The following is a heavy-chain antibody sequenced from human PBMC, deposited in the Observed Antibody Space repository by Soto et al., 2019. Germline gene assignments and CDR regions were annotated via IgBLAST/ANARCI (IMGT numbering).Heavy chain of an antibody. CDR1: GYTFTSYD. Sequence: QVQLVQSGAEVKKPGASVKVSCKASGYTFTSYDINWVRQATGQGLEWMGWMNPNSGNTGYAPKFQGRVTMTRNTCISTAYMELSSLRSEDTAVYYCARGPSRIVATPHGGDWFDPWGQGTLVTVSS. D-gene: IGHD5-12*01. V-gene: IGHV1-8*01. CDR3: ARGPSRIVATPHGGDWFDP. J-gene: IGHJ5*02. CDR2: MNPNSGNT.